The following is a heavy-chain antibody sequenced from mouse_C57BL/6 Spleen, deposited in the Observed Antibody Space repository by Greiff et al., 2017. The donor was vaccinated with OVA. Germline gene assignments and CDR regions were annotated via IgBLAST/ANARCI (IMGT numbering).Heavy chain of an antibody. CDR1: GYAFSSYW. J-gene: IGHJ2*01. Sequence: VQLQQSGAELVKPGASVKISCKASGYAFSSYWMSWVKQRPGKGLEWIGQIYPGDGDTNYNGKFKGKATLTADKSSSTAYMQLSSLTSEDSAVYFCARRVTTVVEGDYFDYWGQGTTLTVSS. D-gene: IGHD1-1*01. CDR2: IYPGDGDT. V-gene: IGHV1-80*01. CDR3: ARRVTTVVEGDYFDY.